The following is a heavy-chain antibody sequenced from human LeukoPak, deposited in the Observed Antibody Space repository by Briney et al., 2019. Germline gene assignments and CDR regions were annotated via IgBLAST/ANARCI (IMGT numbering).Heavy chain of an antibody. Sequence: SETLSLTCTVSGGSISSYYWSWTRQPPGKGLEWIGYIYYSGSTNYNPSLKSRVTISVGTSKNQFSLKLRSVTAADTAVYYCARVVQSTDSSGFYLPEYFQHWGQGTLVTVSS. CDR2: IYYSGST. V-gene: IGHV4-59*08. J-gene: IGHJ1*01. CDR3: ARVVQSTDSSGFYLPEYFQH. CDR1: GGSISSYY. D-gene: IGHD3-22*01.